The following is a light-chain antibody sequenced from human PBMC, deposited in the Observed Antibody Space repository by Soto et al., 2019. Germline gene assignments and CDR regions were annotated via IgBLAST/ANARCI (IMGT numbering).Light chain of an antibody. CDR1: QSVSRD. V-gene: IGKV3-15*01. CDR3: QQYDNWPPFT. CDR2: GAS. J-gene: IGKJ3*01. Sequence: EIVMTQSPVTLSMSPGERATLSCRASQSVSRDLAWYQQRPGQAPRLLIFGASSRATGIPDRFSGSGSGTEFSLTISGLQAEDFAVYYCQQYDNWPPFTFGPGTKVDIK.